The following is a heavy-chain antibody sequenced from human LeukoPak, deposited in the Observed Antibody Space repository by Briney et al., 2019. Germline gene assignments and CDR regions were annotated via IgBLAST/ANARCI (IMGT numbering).Heavy chain of an antibody. Sequence: KAGGPLRLSCAASGFTFSSYSMNWVRQAPGKGLEWVSSISSSSSYIYYADSVKGRFTISRDNAKNSLYLQMNSLRAEDTAVYYCARGVEVTYYDILTGIDYWGQGTLVTVSS. D-gene: IGHD3-9*01. J-gene: IGHJ4*02. CDR3: ARGVEVTYYDILTGIDY. CDR2: ISSSSSYI. CDR1: GFTFSSYS. V-gene: IGHV3-21*01.